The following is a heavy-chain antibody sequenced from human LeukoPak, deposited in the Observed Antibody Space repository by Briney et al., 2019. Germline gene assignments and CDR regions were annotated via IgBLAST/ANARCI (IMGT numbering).Heavy chain of an antibody. D-gene: IGHD5-24*01. CDR2: IYYSGST. CDR1: GGSISSSSYY. CDR3: ARLGMATISGMFDP. V-gene: IGHV4-39*01. Sequence: PSETLSLTCTVSGGSISSSSYYWGWIRQPPGKGLEWIGSIYYSGSTYYNPSLKSRVTISVDTSKNQFSLKLSSVTAADTAVYYCARLGMATISGMFDPWGQGTLVTVSS. J-gene: IGHJ5*02.